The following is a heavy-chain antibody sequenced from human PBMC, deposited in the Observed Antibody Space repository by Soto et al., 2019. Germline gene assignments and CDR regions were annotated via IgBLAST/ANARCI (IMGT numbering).Heavy chain of an antibody. CDR2: TIPVFNTA. D-gene: IGHD3-10*01. CDR1: GGTLSDHG. V-gene: IGHV1-69*06. Sequence: QVQLEQSGAEVKKPGSSLKISCKASGGTLSDHGVSWLRQAPGQGLEWMGGTIPVFNTAKYAPKFQDRVTIAADKSTNIAYMELGILRSDDTAFYYCARGVYGSGNYYTGPSAFDIWGQGTLVIVSS. J-gene: IGHJ3*02. CDR3: ARGVYGSGNYYTGPSAFDI.